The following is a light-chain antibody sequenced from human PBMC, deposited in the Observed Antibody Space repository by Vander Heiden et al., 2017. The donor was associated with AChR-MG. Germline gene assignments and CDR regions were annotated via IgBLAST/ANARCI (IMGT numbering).Light chain of an antibody. CDR3: ASWDDSLNGWV. V-gene: IGLV1-44*01. CDR1: SSNIGRNT. J-gene: IGLJ3*02. Sequence: SVLTQPPSASGTPGQMVTISCSGSSSNIGRNTVSWYQQIPGTAPKLLIYTNNQRPSGVPDRFSGSKSGTSAALAISGLQSEDEADYYCASWDDSLNGWVFGGGTKLTVL. CDR2: TNN.